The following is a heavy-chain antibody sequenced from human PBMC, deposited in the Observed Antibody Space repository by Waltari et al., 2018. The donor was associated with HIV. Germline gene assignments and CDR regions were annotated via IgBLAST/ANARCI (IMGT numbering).Heavy chain of an antibody. CDR2: IEQDGSEK. CDR3: ASPSIRAGMDV. Sequence: EVQLVESGGGLVQPGGYMRHTCAASRFPFRHFWMSWVRQFPGKGVEWLANIEQDGSEKYYVDSEKGRFTISRDNAKNSLYLQMNSLRAEDTAVYYCASPSIRAGMDVWGQGTTVTVSS. J-gene: IGHJ6*02. D-gene: IGHD2-2*02. CDR1: RFPFRHFW. V-gene: IGHV3-7*01.